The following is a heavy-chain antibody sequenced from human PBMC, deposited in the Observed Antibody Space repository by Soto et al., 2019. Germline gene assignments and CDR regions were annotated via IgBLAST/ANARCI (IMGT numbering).Heavy chain of an antibody. D-gene: IGHD6-13*01. J-gene: IGHJ5*02. CDR3: ARHPERIAQIGWFDP. CDR1: GFTFSSYS. CDR2: ISSSSSTI. Sequence: EVQLVESGGGLVQPGGSLRLSCAASGFTFSSYSMNWVRQAPGKGLEWVSYISSSSSTIYYADSVKGRFTISRDNAKNSLYLQMNSLRAEDTSVSYCARHPERIAQIGWFDPWGQGTLGNVSS. V-gene: IGHV3-48*01.